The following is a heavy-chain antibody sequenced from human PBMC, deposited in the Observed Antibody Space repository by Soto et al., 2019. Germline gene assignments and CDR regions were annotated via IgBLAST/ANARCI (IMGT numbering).Heavy chain of an antibody. V-gene: IGHV4-30-2*01. J-gene: IGHJ4*02. CDR1: GGSISSGGYS. D-gene: IGHD2-2*01. CDR2: IYHSGSI. CDR3: VSVPDY. Sequence: QLQLQESGSGLVKPSQTLSLTCAVSGGSISSGGYSWSWIRQPPGKVLEGIGYIYHSGSIYYNPSLKSRVTISVDRSKSQSPLTLSSVTAAETAVCYCVSVPDYWAQGTLVPVSS.